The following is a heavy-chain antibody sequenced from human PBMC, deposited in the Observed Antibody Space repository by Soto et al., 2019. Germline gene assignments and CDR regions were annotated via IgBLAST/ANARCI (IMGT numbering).Heavy chain of an antibody. V-gene: IGHV3-23*01. CDR3: ARKLHYDSSGYYYFDY. CDR1: GFTFSSYA. Sequence: EVQLLESGGGLVQPGGSLRLSCAASGFTFSSYAMSWVRQAPGKGLEWVSAISGSGGSTYYADSVKGRFTISRDNSKNTLYLQMNSLRAEDTAVYYCARKLHYDSSGYYYFDYWGQGTLVTVSS. D-gene: IGHD3-22*01. CDR2: ISGSGGST. J-gene: IGHJ4*02.